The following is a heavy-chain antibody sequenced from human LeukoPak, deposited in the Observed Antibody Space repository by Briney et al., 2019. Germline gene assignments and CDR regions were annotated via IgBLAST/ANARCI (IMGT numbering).Heavy chain of an antibody. J-gene: IGHJ4*02. CDR2: FNSDGSST. D-gene: IGHD3-22*01. Sequence: PGGSLRLSCAASGFTFSSYWMHWVRQAPGKGLVWVSRFNSDGSSTSYADSVKGRFTISRDNAKNTLYLQMNSLRAEDTAVYYCARDGGPYYYDSSGHFELWGQGTLVTVSS. V-gene: IGHV3-74*01. CDR1: GFTFSSYW. CDR3: ARDGGPYYYDSSGHFEL.